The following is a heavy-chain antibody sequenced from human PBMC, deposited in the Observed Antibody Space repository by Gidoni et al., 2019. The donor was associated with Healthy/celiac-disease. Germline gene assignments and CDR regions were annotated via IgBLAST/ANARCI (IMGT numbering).Heavy chain of an antibody. CDR1: GGTFSSYT. D-gene: IGHD6-19*01. CDR3: ARDQSIAVAGMYYYYYGMDV. CDR2: IIPSLGIA. V-gene: IGHV1-69*08. Sequence: QVQLVQSGAEVKKPGSSVQVSCKASGGTFSSYTISWVRQAPGQGLEWKGRIIPSLGIANYAQKFQGRVPITGDKSKSTAYMELSSLRAEDTAVYYCARDQSIAVAGMYYYYYGMDVWGQGTTVTVSS. J-gene: IGHJ6*02.